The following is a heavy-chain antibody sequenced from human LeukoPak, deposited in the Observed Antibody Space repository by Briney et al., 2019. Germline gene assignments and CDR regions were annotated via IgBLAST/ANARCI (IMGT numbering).Heavy chain of an antibody. CDR3: AKDLSRLYYYYGMDV. J-gene: IGHJ6*02. D-gene: IGHD2/OR15-2a*01. Sequence: GGSLRLSCAASGFTFSSYAMSWVRQAPGKGLEWVSAISDSGGSTYYADSVKGRFTISRDNSKNTLYLQMNSLRAEDTAVYYCAKDLSRLYYYYGMDVWGQGTTVTVSS. CDR2: ISDSGGST. CDR1: GFTFSSYA. V-gene: IGHV3-23*01.